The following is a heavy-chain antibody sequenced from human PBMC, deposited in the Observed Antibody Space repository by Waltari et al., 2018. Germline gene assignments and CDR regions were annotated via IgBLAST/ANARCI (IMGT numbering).Heavy chain of an antibody. V-gene: IGHV1-46*01. CDR3: ARGVTTRYGDAFDI. CDR1: GYTFTSYY. CDR2: INPSGGST. D-gene: IGHD4-4*01. J-gene: IGHJ3*02. Sequence: QVQLVQSGAEVKKPGASVKVSCKASGYTFTSYYMPWVRQAPGQGLEWMGKINPSGGSTSYAQKFQGRVTMTRETSTSTVYMELSSLRAEDTAVYYCARGVTTRYGDAFDIWGQGTMVTVSS.